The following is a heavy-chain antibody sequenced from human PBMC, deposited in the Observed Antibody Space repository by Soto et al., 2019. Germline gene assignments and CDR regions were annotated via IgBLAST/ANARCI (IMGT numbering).Heavy chain of an antibody. V-gene: IGHV4-39*01. CDR3: ARQGGDLRTWFGGGFLDF. CDR1: SASRSSMSHY. Sequence: PSQTLSLTWTLSSASRSSMSHYWAWIRQPPGKGVDWISSIHYTENKHYSPSLKSRITISIATSRNQFSVTLNSVTAADTAVYYCARQGGDLRTWFGGGFLDFWGQGILVTVSS. CDR2: IHYTENK. D-gene: IGHD3-10*01. J-gene: IGHJ4*02.